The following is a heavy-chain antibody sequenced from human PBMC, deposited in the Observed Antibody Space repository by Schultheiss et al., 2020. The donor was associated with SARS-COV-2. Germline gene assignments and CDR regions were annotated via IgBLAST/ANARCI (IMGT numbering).Heavy chain of an antibody. J-gene: IGHJ4*02. CDR3: TKGYSVSYFPHDY. Sequence: SQTLSLTCAISGDSVSSNSATWNWIRQSPSRGLEWLGRTYYTSKWYYDYAPSVKSRITINPDTSKNQFSLQLNSVTPEDTAVYYCTKGYSVSYFPHDYWGQGTLVTVSS. CDR1: GDSVSSNSAT. D-gene: IGHD1-26*01. CDR2: TYYTSKWYY. V-gene: IGHV6-1*01.